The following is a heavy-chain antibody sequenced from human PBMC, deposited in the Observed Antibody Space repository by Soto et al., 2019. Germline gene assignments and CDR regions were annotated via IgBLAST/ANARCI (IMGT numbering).Heavy chain of an antibody. CDR1: GGSISGYY. CDR2: IYYSGQT. Sequence: PSETLSLTCTVSGGSISGYYWSWIRQPPGKGLEWIGYIYYSGQTNYNPSLKSRVTISVDTSKNQFSLNVRSVTAADTAVYYCARDHAPGKSSHYYDSSGYYYHYYDGMDVWGQGTTVTVSS. D-gene: IGHD3-22*01. J-gene: IGHJ6*02. CDR3: ARDHAPGKSSHYYDSSGYYYHYYDGMDV. V-gene: IGHV4-59*01.